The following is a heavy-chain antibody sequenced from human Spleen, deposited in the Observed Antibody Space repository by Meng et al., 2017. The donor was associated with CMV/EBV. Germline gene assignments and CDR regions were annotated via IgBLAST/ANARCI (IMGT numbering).Heavy chain of an antibody. D-gene: IGHD4-11*01. Sequence: GGSLRLSCTASGFTFSSYTMNWVRQPPGKGLEWVSYISSSGRAVHYADSLRGRFTVSRDNAKNSLYLQMNSLRAEDTAVYYCARDPYSTYYYYGMDVWGQGTTVTVSS. J-gene: IGHJ6*02. CDR1: GFTFSSYT. CDR3: ARDPYSTYYYYGMDV. V-gene: IGHV3-48*04. CDR2: ISSSGRAV.